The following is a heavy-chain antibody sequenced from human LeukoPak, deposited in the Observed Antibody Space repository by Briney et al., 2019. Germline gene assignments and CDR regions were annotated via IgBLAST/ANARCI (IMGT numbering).Heavy chain of an antibody. CDR3: ARVGTPIRGYVAFDI. CDR2: IYYSGST. D-gene: IGHD3-22*01. Sequence: ASETLSLTCTVSGGSISSSSYYWGWIRQPPGKGLEWIGSIYYSGSTNYNPSLRSRVTISVDKSKNQFSLKLSSVTAADTAVYYCARVGTPIRGYVAFDIWGQRTMVTVSS. J-gene: IGHJ3*02. V-gene: IGHV4-39*07. CDR1: GGSISSSSYY.